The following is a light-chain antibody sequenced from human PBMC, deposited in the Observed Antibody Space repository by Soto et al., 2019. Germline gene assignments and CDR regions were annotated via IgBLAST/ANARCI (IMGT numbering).Light chain of an antibody. CDR2: GTS. CDR3: QQFGSSPGFT. V-gene: IGKV3-20*01. J-gene: IGKJ3*01. Sequence: EIVLTHSPGTLSLSPGERATLSCRASQNINSRYLAWYQQKPGQAPRLLIYGTSSRATGIPDRFSGSGSGTDFTLTISRLEPEDFAVYYCQQFGSSPGFTFGPGTKVDIK. CDR1: QNINSRY.